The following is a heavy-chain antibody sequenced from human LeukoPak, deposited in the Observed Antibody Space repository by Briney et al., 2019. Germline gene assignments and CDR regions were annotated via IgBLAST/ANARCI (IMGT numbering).Heavy chain of an antibody. J-gene: IGHJ4*02. CDR3: ASRHDSGPY. CDR1: GVSFSDYY. V-gene: IGHV4-34*01. CDR2: IEHSGST. Sequence: SETLSLTCAVYGVSFSDYYWNWIRQPPGKGLEWIGEIEHSGSTKYNPSLKSRVTVSVDTSKNQFSLKLSSVTAADTAVYYCASRHDSGPYWGQGTLVTVSP. D-gene: IGHD4-17*01.